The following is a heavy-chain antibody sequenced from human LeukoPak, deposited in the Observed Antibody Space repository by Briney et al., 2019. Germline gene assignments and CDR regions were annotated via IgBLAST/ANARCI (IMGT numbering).Heavy chain of an antibody. CDR1: GGSISSGDYY. Sequence: SETLSLTCTVSGGSISSGDYYWSWIRQPPGKGLEWIGYIYYSGSTYYNPSLKSRVTISVDTSKNQFSLKLSSVTAADTAVYYCARGQGGLPIFFDYWGQGTLVTVSS. J-gene: IGHJ4*02. V-gene: IGHV4-30-4*01. D-gene: IGHD3-3*02. CDR3: ARGQGGLPIFFDY. CDR2: IYYSGST.